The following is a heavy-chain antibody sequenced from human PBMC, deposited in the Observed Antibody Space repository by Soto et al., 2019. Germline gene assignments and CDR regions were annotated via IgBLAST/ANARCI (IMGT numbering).Heavy chain of an antibody. J-gene: IGHJ6*02. D-gene: IGHD2-21*02. CDR3: ARSVVTTIRSGNHLELSGYYYDMDV. CDR1: GGTFSSYP. V-gene: IGHV1-69*01. CDR2: IIPIFGTA. Sequence: QVQLVQSGAEVKKPGSSVKVSCKASGGTFSSYPISWVRQAPGQGLEWMGGIIPIFGTANYAQKFQGRVTITADESTSTAYVELSSLTYEDTDVYYCARSVVTTIRSGNHLELSGYYYDMDVGGQGTTVTVS.